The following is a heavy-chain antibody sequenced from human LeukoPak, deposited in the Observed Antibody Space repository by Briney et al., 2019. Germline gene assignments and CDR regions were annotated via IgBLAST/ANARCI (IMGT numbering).Heavy chain of an antibody. Sequence: SETLSLTCTVSGGSISSGSYYWSWIRQPAGKGLEWIGRIYTSGSTNYNPSLKSRVTISVDTSKNQFSLKLSSVTAADTAVYYCARGSLSRLVPSYWGQGTLVTVSS. CDR1: GGSISSGSYY. CDR2: IYTSGST. J-gene: IGHJ4*02. V-gene: IGHV4-61*02. CDR3: ARGSLSRLVPSY. D-gene: IGHD3-9*01.